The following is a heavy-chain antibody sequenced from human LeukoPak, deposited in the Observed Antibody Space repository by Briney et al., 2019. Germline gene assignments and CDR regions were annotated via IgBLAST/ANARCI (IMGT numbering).Heavy chain of an antibody. V-gene: IGHV4-34*01. CDR1: GGSFSGYY. J-gene: IGHJ5*02. CDR3: ARGPFGSYYDYVWGSYRYTPGWFDP. Sequence: SETLSLTCAVYGGSFSGYYWSWIRQPPGKGLEWIGEINHSGSTNYNPSLKSRVTILVDTSKNQFSLKLSSVTAADTAVYYCARGPFGSYYDYVWGSYRYTPGWFDPWGQGTLVTVSS. CDR2: INHSGST. D-gene: IGHD3-16*02.